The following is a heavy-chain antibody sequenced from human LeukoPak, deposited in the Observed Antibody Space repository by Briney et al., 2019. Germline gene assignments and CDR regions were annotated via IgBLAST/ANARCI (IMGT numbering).Heavy chain of an antibody. V-gene: IGHV4-39*01. J-gene: IGHJ4*02. D-gene: IGHD6-13*01. Sequence: SETLSLTCNVSGDSISSGTYYWGWIRQPPGKGLEWIASVHYSGGTYYNPSLKSRVTISVDTSKTQFTLKLSSVTAADTAVYYCARHAGGIAAAGTRPFDYWGQGTLVTVSS. CDR3: ARHAGGIAAAGTRPFDY. CDR2: VHYSGGT. CDR1: GDSISSGTYY.